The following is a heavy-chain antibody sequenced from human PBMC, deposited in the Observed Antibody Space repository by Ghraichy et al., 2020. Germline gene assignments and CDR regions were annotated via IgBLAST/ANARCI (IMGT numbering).Heavy chain of an antibody. CDR2: IKQDGTEK. CDR3: GREGSNIFGEM. V-gene: IGHV3-7*03. Sequence: GGSLRLSCAASGFTFSSYWMSWVRQAPGKGLEWVADIKQDGTEKYYVDSVKGRFTISRDNAQNSLYLKMNSLRAEETAVYYCGREGSNIFGEMWGQGTLVTVSS. D-gene: IGHD3-16*01. J-gene: IGHJ4*02. CDR1: GFTFSSYW.